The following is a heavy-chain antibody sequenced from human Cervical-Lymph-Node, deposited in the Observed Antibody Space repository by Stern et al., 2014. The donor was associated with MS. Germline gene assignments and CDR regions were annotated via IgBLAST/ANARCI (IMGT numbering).Heavy chain of an antibody. J-gene: IGHJ6*02. V-gene: IGHV1-69*06. Sequence: QVQLVQSGAEVKKPGSSVKVSCKASGGTFSSYAISWGRQAPGQGLEWMGGILPIFGTANYEQKFQGRVTITADKSTSTAYMELSSLRSEDTAVYYCARDRRYCSGGSCPDLNYYYYGMDVWGQGTTVTVSS. CDR1: GGTFSSYA. CDR2: ILPIFGTA. CDR3: ARDRRYCSGGSCPDLNYYYYGMDV. D-gene: IGHD2-15*01.